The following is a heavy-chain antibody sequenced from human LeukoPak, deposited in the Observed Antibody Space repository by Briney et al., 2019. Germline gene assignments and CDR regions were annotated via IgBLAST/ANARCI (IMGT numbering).Heavy chain of an antibody. CDR3: ARHLSLLSSTVTTRLDP. Sequence: SETLSLNCTVSGGSITSYYWSWIRQPPGKGLEWIGYIYYSGSPYYNPSLKSRVTISVDTSKNQFSLKLSSVTAADTAVYYCARHLSLLSSTVTTRLDPWGQGTLVTVSS. J-gene: IGHJ5*02. V-gene: IGHV4-59*08. CDR1: GGSITSYY. CDR2: IYYSGSP. D-gene: IGHD4-17*01.